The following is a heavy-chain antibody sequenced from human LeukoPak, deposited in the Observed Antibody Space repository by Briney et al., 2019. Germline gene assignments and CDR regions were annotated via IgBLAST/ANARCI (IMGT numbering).Heavy chain of an antibody. J-gene: IGHJ4*02. CDR1: GFTFSSYA. V-gene: IGHV3-23*01. CDR2: ISGSGGST. CDR3: AKDLDGWSSSWYEDFDY. D-gene: IGHD6-13*01. Sequence: GGSLRLSCAASGFTFSSYAMSWVRQAPGKRLEWVSAISGSGGSTYYADSVKGRFTISRDNSKNTLYLQMNSLRAEGTAVYYCAKDLDGWSSSWYEDFDYWGQGTLVTVSS.